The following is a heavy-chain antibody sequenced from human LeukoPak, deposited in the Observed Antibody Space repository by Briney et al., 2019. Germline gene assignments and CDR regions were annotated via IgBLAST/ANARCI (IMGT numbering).Heavy chain of an antibody. J-gene: IGHJ4*02. Sequence: SETLSLTCTVSGGSVSSGGYYWSWIRQPPGKGLEWIGYIYYSGSTNYNPSLKSRVTISVDTSKNQFSLKLSSVTAADTAVYYCARAPRYSGRDYWGQGTLVTVSS. CDR2: IYYSGST. CDR3: ARAPRYSGRDY. D-gene: IGHD1-26*01. CDR1: GGSVSSGGYY. V-gene: IGHV4-61*08.